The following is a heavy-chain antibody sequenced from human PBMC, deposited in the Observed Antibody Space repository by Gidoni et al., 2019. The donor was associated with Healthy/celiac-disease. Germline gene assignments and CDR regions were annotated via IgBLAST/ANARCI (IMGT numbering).Heavy chain of an antibody. CDR3: ASAPGYCSGGSCYGVAFDI. CDR2: MSSSGSTI. D-gene: IGHD2-15*01. J-gene: IGHJ3*02. CDR1: GFTFSSDE. V-gene: IGHV3-48*03. Sequence: EVQLGESGGGLVQPGGALRLSCAASGFTFSSDELSWVRQAPGKGLEGVSYMSSSGSTIYYAASVKGRFTISRDNASNSLSLHMNSLRAEDTAVYYCASAPGYCSGGSCYGVAFDIWGQGTMVTVSS.